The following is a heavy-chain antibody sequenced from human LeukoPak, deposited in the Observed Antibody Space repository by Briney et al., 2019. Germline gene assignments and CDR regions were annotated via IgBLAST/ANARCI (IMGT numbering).Heavy chain of an antibody. Sequence: SETLSLTCAVSGYSISSGYYWGWIRQPPGKGLEWIGSIYHSGSTYYNPSLKSRVTISVDTSKNQFSLKLSSVVAADTAVYYCARRPHTVTTHYFDYWGQGTLVTVSS. J-gene: IGHJ4*02. D-gene: IGHD4-17*01. CDR1: GYSISSGYY. CDR3: ARRPHTVTTHYFDY. CDR2: IYHSGST. V-gene: IGHV4-38-2*01.